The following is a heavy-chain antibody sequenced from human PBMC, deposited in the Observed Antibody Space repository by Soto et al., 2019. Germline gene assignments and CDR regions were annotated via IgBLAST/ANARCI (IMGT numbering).Heavy chain of an antibody. CDR3: AKDSRFPIFGFYYYYGMDV. CDR1: GFTFSSYA. V-gene: IGHV3-23*01. J-gene: IGHJ6*02. Sequence: PGGSLRLSCAASGFTFSSYAMSWVRQAPGKGLEWVSAISGSGGSTYYADSVKGRFTISRDNSKNTLYLQMNSLRAEDTAVYYCAKDSRFPIFGFYYYYGMDVWGQGTTVTVSS. CDR2: ISGSGGST. D-gene: IGHD3-3*01.